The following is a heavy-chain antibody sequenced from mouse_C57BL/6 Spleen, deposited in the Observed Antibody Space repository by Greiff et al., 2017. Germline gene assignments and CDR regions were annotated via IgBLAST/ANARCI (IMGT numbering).Heavy chain of an antibody. J-gene: IGHJ3*01. CDR2: IRSKSNNYAT. Sequence: EVKVVESGGGLVQPKGSLKLSCAASGFSFNTYAMNWVRQAPGKGLEWVARIRSKSNNYATYYADSVKDRFTISRDDSESMLYLQMNNLKTEDTAMYCCVRPSTGGAWFAYWGQGTLVTVSA. D-gene: IGHD4-1*02. CDR3: VRPSTGGAWFAY. CDR1: GFSFNTYA. V-gene: IGHV10-1*01.